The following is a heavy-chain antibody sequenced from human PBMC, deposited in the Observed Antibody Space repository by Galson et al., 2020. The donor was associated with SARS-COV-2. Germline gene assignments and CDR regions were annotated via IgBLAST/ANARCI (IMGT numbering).Heavy chain of an antibody. CDR1: DLIFTNYA. V-gene: IGHV3-23*01. D-gene: IGHD3-3*01. CDR3: ARVVSGPKVGRDAFVV. Sequence: GGSLRLSCSAFDLIFTNYALSWFRRAPGKGLQWVSSIDDRGYNTYYTDSVKGRFTISRDNSQNTLYLQMNSVRADDTAVYHCARVVSGPKVGRDAFVVWGQGATVTVSS. CDR2: IDDRGYNT. J-gene: IGHJ3*01.